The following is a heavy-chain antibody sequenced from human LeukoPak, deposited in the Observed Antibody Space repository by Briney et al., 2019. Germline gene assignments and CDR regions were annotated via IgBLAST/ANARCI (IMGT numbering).Heavy chain of an antibody. CDR2: INPNTGGT. Sequence: RASVKVSCKASGYTFTGYYMHWVRQAPGQGLEWMGWINPNTGGTYYAEKFQGRVTMTRDTTISTAYMELTRLTSDDTAVYYCASYPRYSSSPPFDYWGQGTLVTVSS. CDR3: ASYPRYSSSPPFDY. J-gene: IGHJ4*02. V-gene: IGHV1-2*02. CDR1: GYTFTGYY. D-gene: IGHD6-6*01.